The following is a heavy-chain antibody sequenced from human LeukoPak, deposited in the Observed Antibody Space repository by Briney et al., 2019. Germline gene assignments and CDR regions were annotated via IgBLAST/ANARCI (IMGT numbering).Heavy chain of an antibody. Sequence: PGGSLRLSCASCGFNCSDYYMSWIRQAPGKGLEWVSYISNSSRYTNYADSVKGRFTISRDNAKNSLYLQMNSLRAEDTAVYYCARAVGATTDDAFDIWGQGTMVTVSS. D-gene: IGHD1-26*01. CDR1: GFNCSDYY. CDR3: ARAVGATTDDAFDI. CDR2: ISNSSRYT. J-gene: IGHJ3*02. V-gene: IGHV3-11*05.